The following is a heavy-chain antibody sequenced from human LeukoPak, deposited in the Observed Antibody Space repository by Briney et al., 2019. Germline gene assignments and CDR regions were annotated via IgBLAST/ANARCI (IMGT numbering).Heavy chain of an antibody. D-gene: IGHD1-7*01. Sequence: ASVKVSCKVSGYTLTELSMHWVRQAPGKGLEWMGGFDPEDGETIYAQKFQGRVTMTEDTSTDTAYMELGSLRSEDTAVYYCATVNYLGFGWFDPWGQGTLVTVSS. J-gene: IGHJ5*02. CDR2: FDPEDGET. CDR1: GYTLTELS. CDR3: ATVNYLGFGWFDP. V-gene: IGHV1-24*01.